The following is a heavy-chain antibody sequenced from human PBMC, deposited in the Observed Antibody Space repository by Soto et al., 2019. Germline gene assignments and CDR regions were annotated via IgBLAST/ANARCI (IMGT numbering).Heavy chain of an antibody. CDR1: GGSISSGGYY. J-gene: IGHJ5*02. CDR2: IYYSGST. Sequence: SETLSLTCTVSGGSISSGGYYWSWIRQHPGKGLEWIGYIYYSGSTYYNPSLKSRVTISVDTSKNQFSLKLSSVTAADTAVYYCARDKRDNEGRWFDHWGQGTLVTVSS. D-gene: IGHD1-1*01. CDR3: ARDKRDNEGRWFDH. V-gene: IGHV4-31*03.